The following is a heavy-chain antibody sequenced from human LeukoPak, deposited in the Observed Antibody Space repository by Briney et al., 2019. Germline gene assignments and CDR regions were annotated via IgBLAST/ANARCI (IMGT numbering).Heavy chain of an antibody. CDR1: GDSISSSIHY. V-gene: IGHV4-39*07. J-gene: IGHJ6*03. D-gene: IGHD2-15*01. CDR3: ARGYCNGGSCPYCYYYYMDV. Sequence: SETLSLTCTVSGDSISSSIHYWGWIRQPPGKGLEWIGTIYYTGGTYYNPPLNSRVTVSVDTSKNQFSLNLKSVTAADTAVYYCARGYCNGGSCPYCYYYYMDVWGKGTTVTVSS. CDR2: IYYTGGT.